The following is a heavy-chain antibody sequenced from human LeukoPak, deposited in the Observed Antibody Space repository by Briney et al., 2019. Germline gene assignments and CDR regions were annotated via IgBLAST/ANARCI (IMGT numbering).Heavy chain of an antibody. Sequence: GASVKVSCKASGGTFSSYAISWVRQAPGQGLEWMGGIIPIFGTANYAQKFQGRVTITADKSTSTAYMELSSLRSEDTAVYYCARRPYSSAESSWFDPWGQGTLVTVSS. V-gene: IGHV1-69*06. CDR2: IIPIFGTA. CDR3: ARRPYSSAESSWFDP. J-gene: IGHJ5*02. CDR1: GGTFSSYA. D-gene: IGHD6-25*01.